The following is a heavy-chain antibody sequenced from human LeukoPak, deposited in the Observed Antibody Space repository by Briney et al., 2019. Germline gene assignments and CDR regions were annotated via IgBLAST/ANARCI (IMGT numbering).Heavy chain of an antibody. CDR2: ISWNSGSI. V-gene: IGHV3-9*01. D-gene: IGHD3-3*01. CDR3: AKVFSSSDFWSGYFAFDI. J-gene: IGHJ3*02. Sequence: PGGSLRLSCAASGFTFDDYAMHWVRQAPGKGLEWVSGISWNSGSIGYADSVKGRFTISRDNAKNSLYLQMSSLRAEDTALYYCAKVFSSSDFWSGYFAFDIWGQGTMVTVSS. CDR1: GFTFDDYA.